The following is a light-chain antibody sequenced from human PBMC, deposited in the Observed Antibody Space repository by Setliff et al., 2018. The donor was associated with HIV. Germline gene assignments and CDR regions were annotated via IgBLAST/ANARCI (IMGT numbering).Light chain of an antibody. Sequence: EILLTQSPVTLSLSPGERATLSCRASQNVRGNLAWYQQRPGQAPRLLIYALSTRATGVPDRFSGSGSGPEFTLTISSIQSDDFAVYYCHQYNNWPPYTFGQGTKVDIK. CDR3: HQYNNWPPYT. J-gene: IGKJ2*01. V-gene: IGKV3-15*01. CDR2: ALS. CDR1: QNVRGN.